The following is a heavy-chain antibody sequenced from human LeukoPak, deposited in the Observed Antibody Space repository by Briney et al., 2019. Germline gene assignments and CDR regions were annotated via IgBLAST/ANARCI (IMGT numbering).Heavy chain of an antibody. V-gene: IGHV3-21*01. D-gene: IGHD4-17*01. Sequence: GGSLRLSCAASGFTFSSYSMDWVRQAPGKGLEWVSSISSTGVYIYYADSVKGRFTISRDNAKNSLYLQMNRLRADDTAVYYCARDLGNYGDPHSSDYWGQGTLVTVSS. CDR3: ARDLGNYGDPHSSDY. CDR2: ISSTGVYI. CDR1: GFTFSSYS. J-gene: IGHJ4*02.